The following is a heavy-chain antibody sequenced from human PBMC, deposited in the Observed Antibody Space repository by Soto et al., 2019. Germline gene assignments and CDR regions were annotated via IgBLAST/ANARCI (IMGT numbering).Heavy chain of an antibody. Sequence: ASVKVSCKASGYTFTGYYMHWVRQAPGQGLEWMGWVNPNSGGTNYAQKFQGRVTMTRDTSISTAYMELSRLRSDDTAVYYCAREGATYYYDSTGPHALDIWGQGTMVTVSS. CDR2: VNPNSGGT. CDR1: GYTFTGYY. CDR3: AREGATYYYDSTGPHALDI. D-gene: IGHD3-22*01. J-gene: IGHJ3*02. V-gene: IGHV1-2*02.